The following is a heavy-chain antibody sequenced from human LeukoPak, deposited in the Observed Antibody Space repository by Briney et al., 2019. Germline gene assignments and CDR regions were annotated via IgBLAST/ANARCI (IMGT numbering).Heavy chain of an antibody. CDR2: IYHNGST. CDR3: ARVVMVPNAFDI. V-gene: IGHV4-38-2*02. D-gene: IGHD3-10*01. J-gene: IGHJ3*02. Sequence: SETLSLTCTVSGYSISSGYYWGWIRQPPGKGLEWIGNIYHNGSTWNNPSLKSRVTISIDTSKNQFSLKLSSVTAADTAVYYCARVVMVPNAFDIWGQGTMVTVSS. CDR1: GYSISSGYY.